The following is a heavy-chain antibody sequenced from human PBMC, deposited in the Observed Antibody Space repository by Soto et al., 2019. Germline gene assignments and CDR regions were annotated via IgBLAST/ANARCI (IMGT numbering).Heavy chain of an antibody. V-gene: IGHV2-5*02. CDR1: GFSLTTQGVH. J-gene: IGHJ4*02. CDR3: VYRDFGDYFFQF. CDR2: IYWDDNE. D-gene: IGHD4-17*01. Sequence: QITLKESGPTLVKPTQTLTLTCTFSGFSLTTQGVHVGWIRQPPGKALEWLALIYWDDNEVYSHSLKNRLTITKDTSKSQVVLTLATVDPVDTATYYCVYRDFGDYFFQFWGQGILVNVSS.